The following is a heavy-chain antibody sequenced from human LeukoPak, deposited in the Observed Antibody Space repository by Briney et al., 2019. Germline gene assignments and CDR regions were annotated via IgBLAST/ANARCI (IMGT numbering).Heavy chain of an antibody. CDR3: ARVYQSAEYYFDY. V-gene: IGHV4-59*01. CDR1: GGSIDSYY. D-gene: IGHD2-2*01. Sequence: SETLSLTCTVSGGSIDSYYWSWIRQPPGKGLEWIGYIYYTGSTEYHPSLKSRVTISLDTSKNQFSPKLTSVTAADTAVYYCARVYQSAEYYFDYWGQGNLVSVYS. CDR2: IYYTGST. J-gene: IGHJ4*02.